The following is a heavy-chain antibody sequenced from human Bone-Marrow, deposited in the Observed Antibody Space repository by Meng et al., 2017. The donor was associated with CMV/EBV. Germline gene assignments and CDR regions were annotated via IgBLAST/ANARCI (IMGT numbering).Heavy chain of an antibody. CDR3: ARDKQLARYYYYGMDV. CDR1: GYTFTSYA. CDR2: IIPIFGTA. V-gene: IGHV1-69*05. D-gene: IGHD6-6*01. Sequence: SVKVSCKASGYTFTSYAISWVRQAPGQGLEWMGGIIPIFGTANYAQKFQGRVTITTDESKSTAYMELSSLRSEDTAVYYCARDKQLARYYYYGMDVWGQGTTVTVSS. J-gene: IGHJ6*02.